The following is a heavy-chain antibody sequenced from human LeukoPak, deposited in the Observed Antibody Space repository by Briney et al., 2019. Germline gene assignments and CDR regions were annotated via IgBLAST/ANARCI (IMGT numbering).Heavy chain of an antibody. CDR3: ARGYDFRDAFDI. CDR1: GYTFTSYY. V-gene: IGHV1-46*03. D-gene: IGHD3-3*01. CDR2: INPSAGTT. J-gene: IGHJ3*02. Sequence: ASVKVSCKASGYTFTSYYVHWVRQAPGQGLEWMGIINPSAGTTSYTQKFQGRVTMTRDTSTSTVYMELSSLSSEDTAVYYCARGYDFRDAFDIWGQGTMVIVSS.